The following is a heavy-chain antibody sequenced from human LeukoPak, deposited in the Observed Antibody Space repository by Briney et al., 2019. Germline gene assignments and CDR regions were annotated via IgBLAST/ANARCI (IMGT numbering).Heavy chain of an antibody. CDR3: ARDLATNWFDP. V-gene: IGHV4-59*01. CDR1: GGSISSYY. CDR2: IYYSGST. J-gene: IGHJ5*02. Sequence: SETLSLTCTVSGGSISSYYWSWIRQPPGKGLEWIGYIYYSGSTNYNPSLKSRVTISVDASKNQFSLKLSSVTAADTAVYYCARDLATNWFDPWGQGTLVTVSS. D-gene: IGHD5-12*01.